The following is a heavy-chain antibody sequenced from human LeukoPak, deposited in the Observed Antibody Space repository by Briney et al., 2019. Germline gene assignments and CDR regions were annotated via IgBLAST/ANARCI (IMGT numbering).Heavy chain of an antibody. CDR2: IDHTGST. CDR1: SRSFTGYY. J-gene: IGHJ4*02. Sequence: SETLSLTCAVYSRSFTGYYWNWIRQSPGKGLEWIGEIDHTGSTSYNPSFTSRVTISVDTSKNQFSLKWRSVTAADTALYYCARRLGGSTNFEYWGQGTLVTVSS. D-gene: IGHD1-26*01. CDR3: ARRLGGSTNFEY. V-gene: IGHV4-34*01.